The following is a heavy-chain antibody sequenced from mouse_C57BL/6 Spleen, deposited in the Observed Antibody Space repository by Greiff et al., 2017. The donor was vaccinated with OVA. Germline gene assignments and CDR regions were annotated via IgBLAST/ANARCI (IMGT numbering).Heavy chain of an antibody. V-gene: IGHV1-82*01. CDR2: IYPGDGDT. Sequence: QVQLQHSGPELVKPGASVKISCKASGYAFSSSWMNWVKQRPGKGLEWIGRIYPGDGDTNYNGKFKGKATLTADKSSSTAYMQLSSLTSEDSAVYFCARDYSNYFDYWGQGTTLTVSS. J-gene: IGHJ2*01. CDR1: GYAFSSSW. CDR3: ARDYSNYFDY. D-gene: IGHD2-5*01.